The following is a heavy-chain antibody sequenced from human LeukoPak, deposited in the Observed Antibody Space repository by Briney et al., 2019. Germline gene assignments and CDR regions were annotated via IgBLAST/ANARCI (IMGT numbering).Heavy chain of an antibody. CDR2: IYYSGSA. CDR3: ARATPGQNYPLDY. CDR1: GGSISSGGYY. J-gene: IGHJ4*02. D-gene: IGHD1-7*01. V-gene: IGHV4-31*03. Sequence: SETLSLTCTVSGGSISSGGYYWSWIRQHPGKDLEWIGYIYYSGSAYYNPSLKSRITISVDTSKNQFSLRLTSVTAADTAVYYCARATPGQNYPLDYWGQGTLVTVSS.